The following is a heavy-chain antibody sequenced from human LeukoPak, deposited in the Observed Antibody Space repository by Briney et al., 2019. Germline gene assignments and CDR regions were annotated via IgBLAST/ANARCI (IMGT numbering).Heavy chain of an antibody. CDR2: INKDGSEQ. V-gene: IGHV3-7*05. CDR3: ARAGNLDC. Sequence: GGSLRLSCVASGFTFSSHWMSWVRQAPGKGLEWVAIINKDGSEQYYADSVKGRFTISRDNAKNSVYLQMTSLRAEDTAVHYCARAGNLDCWGQGTLVTVSS. CDR1: GFTFSSHW. J-gene: IGHJ4*02.